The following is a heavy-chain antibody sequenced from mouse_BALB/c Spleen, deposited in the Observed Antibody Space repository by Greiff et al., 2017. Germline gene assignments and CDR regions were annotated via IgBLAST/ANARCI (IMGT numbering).Heavy chain of an antibody. CDR3: ASHGSGDAMDY. D-gene: IGHD2-2*01. CDR1: GFNIKDTY. Sequence: EVKLQQSGAELVKPGASVKLSCTASGFNIKDTYMHWVKQRPEQGLEWIGRIDPANGNTKYDPKFQGKATITADTSSNTAYLQLSSLTSEDTAVYYCASHGSGDAMDYWGQGTSVTVSS. J-gene: IGHJ4*01. CDR2: IDPANGNT. V-gene: IGHV14-3*02.